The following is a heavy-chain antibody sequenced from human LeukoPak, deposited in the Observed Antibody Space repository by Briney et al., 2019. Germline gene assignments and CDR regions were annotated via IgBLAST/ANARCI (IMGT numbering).Heavy chain of an antibody. CDR3: AREGFCGSRTCHTRERHFDN. Sequence: ASVNVSCKASGYTFTDYYMHWVRQAPGQGLEWVGWINPNSGDTTYGQKFQGRVTLTGVTSISTAYMDLSSLRSDDTAVYYCAREGFCGSRTCHTRERHFDNWGQGTLVTVSS. V-gene: IGHV1-2*02. CDR1: GYTFTDYY. D-gene: IGHD2-2*02. J-gene: IGHJ4*02. CDR2: INPNSGDT.